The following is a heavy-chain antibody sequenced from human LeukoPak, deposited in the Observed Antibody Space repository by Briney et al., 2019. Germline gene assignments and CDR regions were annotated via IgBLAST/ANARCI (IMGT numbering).Heavy chain of an antibody. Sequence: GGSLILSCAASGFTFSSYSMNWVRQAPGKGLEWVSSISSSSSYIYYADSVKGRFTISRDNAKNSLYLQMNSLRAEDTAVYYCASNCSSTSCNSNFDYWGQGTLVTVSS. CDR2: ISSSSSYI. CDR3: ASNCSSTSCNSNFDY. V-gene: IGHV3-21*01. CDR1: GFTFSSYS. J-gene: IGHJ4*02. D-gene: IGHD2-2*01.